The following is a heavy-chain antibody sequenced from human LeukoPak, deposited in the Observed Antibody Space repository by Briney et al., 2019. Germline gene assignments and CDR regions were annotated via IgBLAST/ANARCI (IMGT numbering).Heavy chain of an antibody. CDR3: ATSLGYCSGGSCYAGVY. CDR2: IKQDGSEK. V-gene: IGHV3-7*01. Sequence: PGGSLRLSCAASGFTFSSYWMSWVRQAPGKGLEWVANIKQDGSEKYYVDSVKGRFTISRDNAKNSLYLQMNSLRAEDTAVYYCATSLGYCSGGSCYAGVYWGEGTLVTVSS. J-gene: IGHJ4*02. CDR1: GFTFSSYW. D-gene: IGHD2-15*01.